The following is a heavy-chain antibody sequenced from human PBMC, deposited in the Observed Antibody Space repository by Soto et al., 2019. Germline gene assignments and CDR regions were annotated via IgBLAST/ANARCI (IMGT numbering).Heavy chain of an antibody. D-gene: IGHD5-18*01. CDR2: ISAYNGNT. V-gene: IGHV1-18*01. Sequence: QVQLVQSGAEVKKPGASVKVSCKASGYTFTSYGISWVRQAPGQGLEWMGWISAYNGNTNYAQKLQGRVTMTTDTSTSTAYMELRSLTSDDTAGYYCASSLLVGYGLEGESDWGQGTLVTVSS. CDR1: GYTFTSYG. J-gene: IGHJ4*02. CDR3: ASSLLVGYGLEGESD.